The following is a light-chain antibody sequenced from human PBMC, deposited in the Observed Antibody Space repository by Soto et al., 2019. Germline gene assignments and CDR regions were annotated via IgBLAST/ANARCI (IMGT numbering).Light chain of an antibody. Sequence: DIQMTQSPSTLSGSVGDRVTITCRASQTISSWLAWYQQKPGKAPKRLIYAASSLQSGVPSRFSGSGSGTEFTLTISSLQPEDFATYYCLQHNSYPPTFGQGTTVDIK. J-gene: IGKJ1*01. CDR2: AAS. V-gene: IGKV1-17*01. CDR3: LQHNSYPPT. CDR1: QTISSW.